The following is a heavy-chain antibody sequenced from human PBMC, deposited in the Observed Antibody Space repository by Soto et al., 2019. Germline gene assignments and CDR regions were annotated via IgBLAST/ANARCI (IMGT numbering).Heavy chain of an antibody. V-gene: IGHV5-51*01. J-gene: IGHJ5*02. CDR3: ITGYYTWFDP. CDR2: IYPGDSET. Sequence: GESLKICCKGAGYTFSTYRSGWGREVAGKGLEWMGIIYPGDSETTYSPSFQGRVTISADKSITTAYLQWSSLEASDTAIYYCITGYYTWFDPWGHGTLVTVSS. CDR1: GYTFSTYR. D-gene: IGHD3-3*01.